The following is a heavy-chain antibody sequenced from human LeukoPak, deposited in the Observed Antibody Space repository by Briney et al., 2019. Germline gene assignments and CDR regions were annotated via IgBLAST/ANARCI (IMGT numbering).Heavy chain of an antibody. V-gene: IGHV3-7*05. CDR3: ARAVTVVTRGGLVFDY. J-gene: IGHJ4*02. CDR1: GFTFSSHW. D-gene: IGHD2-21*02. CDR2: INQGASEK. Sequence: GGSLRLSCAASGFTFSSHWMGWVRQAPGKGLEWVANINQGASEKYSVDSVKGRFTISRDNAKNSLFLQMNSLRVEDTAVYYCARAVTVVTRGGLVFDYWGQGTLVTVSS.